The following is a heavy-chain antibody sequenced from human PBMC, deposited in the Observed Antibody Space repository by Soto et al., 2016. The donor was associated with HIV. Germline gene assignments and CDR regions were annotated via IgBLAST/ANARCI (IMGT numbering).Heavy chain of an antibody. CDR1: GFTFSSYA. Sequence: EVQLLESGGGLVQPGGSLRLSCAASGFTFSSYAMSWVRQAPGKGLEWVSAISGSGGSTYYADSVKGRFTISRDNSKNTLYLQMNSLRAEDTAVYYCAASNPGTGTKYYYDSSGGPPGAFDIWGQGTMVTVSS. J-gene: IGHJ3*02. CDR3: AASNPGTGTKYYYDSSGGPPGAFDI. CDR2: ISGSGGST. D-gene: IGHD3-22*01. V-gene: IGHV3-23*01.